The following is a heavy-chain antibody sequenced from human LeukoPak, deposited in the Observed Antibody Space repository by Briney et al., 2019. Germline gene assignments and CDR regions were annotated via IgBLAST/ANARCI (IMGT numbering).Heavy chain of an antibody. CDR3: IYGYTLDF. CDR1: GFTVSSNC. D-gene: IGHD5-18*01. CDR2: IYSGGST. Sequence: SGGSLRLSCAASGFTVSSNCMNWVRQAPGKGLDWVSVIYSGGSTNYADSVKGRFTISRDNSKNTLYLQMNSLRAEDTAVYYCIYGYTLDFWGQGTLVTVSS. V-gene: IGHV3-53*01. J-gene: IGHJ4*02.